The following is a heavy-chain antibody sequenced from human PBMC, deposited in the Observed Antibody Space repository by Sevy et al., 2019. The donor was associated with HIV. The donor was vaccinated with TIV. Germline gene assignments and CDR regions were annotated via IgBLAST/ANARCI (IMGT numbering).Heavy chain of an antibody. CDR2: ISYDGSHK. CDR3: AIDPGSSWSCFDY. D-gene: IGHD6-13*01. Sequence: GGSLRLSCAASGFIFGSYAMNWVRQAPGKGLEWVAVISYDGSHKYYADSVKGRFTISRDSSKNTLYLQMHSLRTDDTAVYYCAIDPGSSWSCFDYWGQGTLVTVSS. J-gene: IGHJ4*02. V-gene: IGHV3-30-3*01. CDR1: GFIFGSYA.